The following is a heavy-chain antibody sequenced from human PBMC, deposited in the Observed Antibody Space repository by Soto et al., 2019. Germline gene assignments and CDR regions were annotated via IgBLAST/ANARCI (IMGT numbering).Heavy chain of an antibody. V-gene: IGHV6-1*01. CDR1: GDSVSSNSAA. Sequence: SQTLSLTCAISGDSVSSNSAAWNWIRPSPSRGLEWLGRTYYRSKWYNDYAVSVKSRITINPDTSKNQFSLQLNSVTPEDTAVYYCARAYSGYGVYYYYGMDVWGQGTTVTVSS. J-gene: IGHJ6*02. D-gene: IGHD5-12*01. CDR3: ARAYSGYGVYYYYGMDV. CDR2: TYYRSKWYN.